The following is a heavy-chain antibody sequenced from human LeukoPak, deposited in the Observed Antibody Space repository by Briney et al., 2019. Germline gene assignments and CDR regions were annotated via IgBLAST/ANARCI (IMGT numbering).Heavy chain of an antibody. CDR1: GGSISSYY. Sequence: SETLSLTCTVSGGSISSYYWSWIRQPPGKGLEWIGYIYYSGSTNYNPSLKRRVTISVETSKNQSSLKLSSVTAADTAVYYCARVADDAFDIWGQGTMVTVSS. CDR2: IYYSGST. V-gene: IGHV4-59*01. J-gene: IGHJ3*02. CDR3: ARVADDAFDI.